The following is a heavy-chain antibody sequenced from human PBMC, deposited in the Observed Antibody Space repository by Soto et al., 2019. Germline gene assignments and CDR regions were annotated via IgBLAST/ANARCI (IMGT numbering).Heavy chain of an antibody. V-gene: IGHV3-7*03. J-gene: IGHJ4*02. CDR2: IKQDGSEK. CDR3: ARSYGNYVEYFDC. CDR1: GFTFSTYW. D-gene: IGHD3-22*01. Sequence: GGSLRLSCAASGFTFSTYWMNWVRQAPGKGLECVANIKQDGSEKYYLDSVRGRFTISRDNAKSSLYLQMNSLRAEDTAVYYCARSYGNYVEYFDCWGQGTLVTVSS.